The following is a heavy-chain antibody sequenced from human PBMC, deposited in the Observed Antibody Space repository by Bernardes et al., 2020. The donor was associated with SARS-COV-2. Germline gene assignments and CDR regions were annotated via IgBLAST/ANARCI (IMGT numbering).Heavy chain of an antibody. V-gene: IGHV1-18*01. CDR2: ISAYNGNT. CDR1: GYTFTSYG. D-gene: IGHD6-19*01. CDR3: ARLKSNQWLGYRVGDY. Sequence: ASVKVSCKASGYTFTSYGISWVRQAPGQGLEWMGWISAYNGNTNYAQKLQGRVTMTTDTSTSTAYMELRSLRSDDTAVYYCARLKSNQWLGYRVGDYWGQGTLVTVSS. J-gene: IGHJ4*02.